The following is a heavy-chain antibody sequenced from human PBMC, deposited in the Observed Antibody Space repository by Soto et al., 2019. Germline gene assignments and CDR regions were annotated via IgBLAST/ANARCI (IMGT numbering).Heavy chain of an antibody. J-gene: IGHJ2*01. CDR3: AAQTAYYYDSSGYDYWYFDL. V-gene: IGHV4-30-4*01. Sequence: SETLSLTCTVSGGSISSGDYYWSWIRQPPGKGLEWIGYIYYSGSTYYNPSLKSRVTISVDTSKNQVSLKLSSVTAADTAVYYCAAQTAYYYDSSGYDYWYFDLWGRGTLVTVSS. CDR2: IYYSGST. CDR1: GGSISSGDYY. D-gene: IGHD3-22*01.